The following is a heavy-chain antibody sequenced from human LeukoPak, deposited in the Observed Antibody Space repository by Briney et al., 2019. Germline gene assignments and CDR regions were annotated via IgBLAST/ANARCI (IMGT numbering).Heavy chain of an antibody. Sequence: PSGTLSLTCTVSGGSISGYYWSWVRQPPGKGLEWIGYNFYSGSTNYNPSLKSRVTISVDTSKNQFSLKLSSVTAAATAVYYCARGEWDLLFDYWGQGTLVTVSS. CDR1: GGSISGYY. CDR2: NFYSGST. CDR3: ARGEWDLLFDY. D-gene: IGHD1-26*01. J-gene: IGHJ4*02. V-gene: IGHV4-59*01.